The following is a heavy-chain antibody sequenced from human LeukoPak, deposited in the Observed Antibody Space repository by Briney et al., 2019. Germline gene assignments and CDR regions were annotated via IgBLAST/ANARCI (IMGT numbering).Heavy chain of an antibody. CDR3: ARDQVRSNIVVVPAAMAY. Sequence: GSSAKVSCKASGGTFSSYAISWVRQAPGQGLEWMGGIIPIFGTANYAQKFQGRVTITADESTSTAYMELSSLRSEDTAVYYCARDQVRSNIVVVPAAMAYWGQGTLVTVSS. V-gene: IGHV1-69*01. CDR1: GGTFSSYA. CDR2: IIPIFGTA. D-gene: IGHD2-2*01. J-gene: IGHJ4*02.